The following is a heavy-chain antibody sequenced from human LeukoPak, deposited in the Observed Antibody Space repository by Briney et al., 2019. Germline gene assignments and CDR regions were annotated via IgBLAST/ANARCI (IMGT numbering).Heavy chain of an antibody. J-gene: IGHJ3*02. CDR2: IYYSGST. CDR3: ARPWDTAMQDAFDI. Sequence: SETLSLTCTVSGGSISSSSYYWGWIRQPPGKGLEWIGSIYYSGSTYYNPSLKSRVTISVDTSKNQFSLKLRSVTAADTAVYYCARPWDTAMQDAFDIWGQGTMVTVSS. V-gene: IGHV4-39*07. D-gene: IGHD5-18*01. CDR1: GGSISSSSYY.